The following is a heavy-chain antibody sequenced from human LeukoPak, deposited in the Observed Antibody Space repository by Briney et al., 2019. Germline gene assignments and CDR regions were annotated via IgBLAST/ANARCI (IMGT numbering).Heavy chain of an antibody. D-gene: IGHD6-13*01. CDR2: ITSYNGNT. Sequence: ASVKVSCKASGYTFSSYGISWVRQAPGQGLEWMGWITSYNGNTKYAQQLQGRVTITTDTSTGTAYMELRSPRSDDTAVYYCARAGAAAGTPFDYWGQGTLVTVSS. J-gene: IGHJ4*02. V-gene: IGHV1-18*01. CDR3: ARAGAAAGTPFDY. CDR1: GYTFSSYG.